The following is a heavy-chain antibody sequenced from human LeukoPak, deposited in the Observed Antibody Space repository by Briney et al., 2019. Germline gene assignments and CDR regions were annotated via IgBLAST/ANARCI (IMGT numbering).Heavy chain of an antibody. CDR3: AREGPSAYGDYHYYYYGMDV. V-gene: IGHV4-30-4*01. CDR2: IYYSGST. CDR1: GGSISSGDYY. D-gene: IGHD4-17*01. Sequence: PSETLSLTCTVSGGSISSGDYYWSWIRQPPGQGLEWIGYIYYSGSTYYNPSLKSRVTISVDTSKNQFSLKLSSVTAADTAVYYCAREGPSAYGDYHYYYYGMDVWGQGTTVTVSS. J-gene: IGHJ6*02.